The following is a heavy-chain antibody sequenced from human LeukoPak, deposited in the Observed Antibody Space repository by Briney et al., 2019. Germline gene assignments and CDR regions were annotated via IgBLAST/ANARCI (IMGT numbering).Heavy chain of an antibody. CDR3: VREAYYASGSPPTYYFDS. J-gene: IGHJ4*02. CDR1: GFAFRTHV. Sequence: PGGSLRLSCAVSGFAFRTHVIHWVRQAPGKGPEWVAVISNDERTIFYADSVKGRFTISRDNSKSTLYLQMNSLRAEDTAVYYCVREAYYASGSPPTYYFDSWGQGTLVTVSS. V-gene: IGHV3-30*04. CDR2: ISNDERTI. D-gene: IGHD3-16*01.